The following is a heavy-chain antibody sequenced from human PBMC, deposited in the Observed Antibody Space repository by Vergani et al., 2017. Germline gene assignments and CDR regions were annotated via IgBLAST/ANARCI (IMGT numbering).Heavy chain of an antibody. CDR2: IYPDDSDT. V-gene: IGHV5-51*01. CDR3: ARMGGSTKYHRGRWFDP. CDR1: GYNFVSHW. Sequence: EVQLVQSGAEVKKTGESLRISCKGSGYNFVSHWIVWVRQMPGKGLECMGMIYPDDSDTIYSPSFRGQVTISADKSINTAYLQWSSLKASDTAMYYCARMGGSTKYHRGRWFDPWGQGTLVTVSS. D-gene: IGHD1-26*01. J-gene: IGHJ5*02.